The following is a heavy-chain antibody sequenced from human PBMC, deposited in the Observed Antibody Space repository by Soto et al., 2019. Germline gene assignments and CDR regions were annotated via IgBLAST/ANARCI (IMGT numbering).Heavy chain of an antibody. D-gene: IGHD4-17*01. CDR1: GGTFSTLA. Sequence: QVQLVQSGTEVKKPGSSVKVSCKASGGTFSTLAVSWVRQAPGQGLEWMGGIIPIFGRPVYAQKFQGRVTITADESTSIVYRKLSSLSSADTAVYYCARAPYEDYAVPEPNYFDSWGQGTLVTVSS. CDR2: IIPIFGRP. J-gene: IGHJ4*02. CDR3: ARAPYEDYAVPEPNYFDS. V-gene: IGHV1-69*01.